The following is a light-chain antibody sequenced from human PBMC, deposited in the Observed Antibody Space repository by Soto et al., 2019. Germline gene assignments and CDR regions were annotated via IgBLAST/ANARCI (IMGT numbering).Light chain of an antibody. J-gene: IGLJ3*02. V-gene: IGLV2-14*01. CDR2: EVT. CDR1: SSDVGVYNY. CDR3: SSYVSGNTVV. Sequence: QSALTQPASVSGSPGQSITISCTGTSSDVGVYNYVCWYQQHPGKVPKLLIYEVTNRPSGVSNRFSGSKSGNTASLTISGLQAEDEADYYCSSYVSGNTVVFGGGTKLTV.